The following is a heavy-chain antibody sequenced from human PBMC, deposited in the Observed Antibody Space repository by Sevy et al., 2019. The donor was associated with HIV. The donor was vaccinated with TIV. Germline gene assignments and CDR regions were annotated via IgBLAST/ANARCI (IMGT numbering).Heavy chain of an antibody. V-gene: IGHV3-15*01. CDR2: IKSKTDGGTT. D-gene: IGHD7-27*01. CDR1: GFTFSNAW. CDR3: TTGGEGADWGYFDY. Sequence: GGSLRLSCAASGFTFSNAWMSWVRQAPGKGLEWVGRIKSKTDGGTTDYAAPVKGRFTISRDDSINTLYLQMNSLKTEDTAVYYCTTGGEGADWGYFDYWGQGTLVTVSS. J-gene: IGHJ4*02.